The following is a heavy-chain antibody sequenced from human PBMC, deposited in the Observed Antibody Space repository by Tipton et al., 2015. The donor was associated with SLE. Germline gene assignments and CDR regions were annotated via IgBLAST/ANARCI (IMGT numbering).Heavy chain of an antibody. V-gene: IGHV4-38-2*02. CDR3: ARDTWGYFDY. CDR1: GYSISSGYY. D-gene: IGHD7-27*01. J-gene: IGHJ4*02. CDR2: IYHSGST. Sequence: TLSLTCTVSGYSISSGYYWGWIRQPPGKGLEWIGSIYHSGSTYYNPSLKSRVTISVDTSKNQFSLKLSSVTAADTAVYYCARDTWGYFDYWGQGTLVTVSS.